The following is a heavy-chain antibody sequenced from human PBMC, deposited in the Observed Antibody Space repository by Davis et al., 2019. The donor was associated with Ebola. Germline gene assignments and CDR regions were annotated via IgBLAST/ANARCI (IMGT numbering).Heavy chain of an antibody. CDR2: ISAYNGNT. CDR1: GYTFTSYG. J-gene: IGHJ5*02. D-gene: IGHD6-13*01. CDR3: ARGHSSSWYNWFDP. Sequence: ASVKVSCKASGYTFTSYGISWVRQAPGQGLEWMGWISAYNGNTNYAQKLQGRVTITTDTSTSTAYMELRSLRSDDTAVYYCARGHSSSWYNWFDPWGQGTLVTVSS. V-gene: IGHV1-18*01.